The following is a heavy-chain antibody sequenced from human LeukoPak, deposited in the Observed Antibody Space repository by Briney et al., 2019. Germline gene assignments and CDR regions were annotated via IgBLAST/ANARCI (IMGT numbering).Heavy chain of an antibody. CDR3: AREGGFYRPLDY. CDR2: VHLDGRT. CDR1: GGSVSRGSYY. J-gene: IGHJ4*02. Sequence: SETLSLTCTVSGGSVSRGSYYWSWIRQPPGKGLEWIGEVHLDGRTNYNPSLKSRLIMSVDLPENHISLKLTSVTAADTAVYYCAREGGFYRPLDYSGQGTLVTVSS. V-gene: IGHV4-61*03. D-gene: IGHD3-3*01.